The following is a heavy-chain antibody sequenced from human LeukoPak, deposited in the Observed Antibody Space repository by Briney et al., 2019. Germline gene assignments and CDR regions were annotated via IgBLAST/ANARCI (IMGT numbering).Heavy chain of an antibody. V-gene: IGHV1-46*01. CDR1: GYTFSSNY. CDR2: SNPSGGSA. Sequence: ASVKVSCKASGYTFSSNYMHWVRQAPGQGLEWRGISNPSGGSANYAQKFQGRVTMTRDTSTSTVYMELSSLRSEDTAVYYCARGPRITLVRGGQWYYYMDVWGKGTTVTISS. CDR3: ARGPRITLVRGGQWYYYMDV. J-gene: IGHJ6*03. D-gene: IGHD3-10*01.